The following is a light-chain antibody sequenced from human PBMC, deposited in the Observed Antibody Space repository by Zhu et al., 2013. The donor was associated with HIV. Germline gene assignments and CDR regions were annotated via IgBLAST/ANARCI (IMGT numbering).Light chain of an antibody. CDR1: QSVGRNS. Sequence: EIVLTQSPGTLTLSPGERATLSCRASQSVGRNSLAWYQQKPGQPPRVLIYGASNRVTGIPDRFSGSGSGTDFTLTISRLEPEDFAVYYCQQYGSSPQTFGQGTRVKSN. V-gene: IGKV3-20*01. CDR2: GAS. J-gene: IGKJ1*01. CDR3: QQYGSSPQT.